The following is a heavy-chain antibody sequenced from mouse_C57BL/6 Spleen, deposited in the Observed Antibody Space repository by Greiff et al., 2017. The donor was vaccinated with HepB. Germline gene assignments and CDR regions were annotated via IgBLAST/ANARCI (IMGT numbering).Heavy chain of an antibody. CDR2: INPNNGGT. CDR3: AREGYFVDY. CDR1: GYTFTDYY. Sequence: EVQLQQSGPELVKPGASVKISCKASGYTFTDYYMNWVKQSHGKSLEWIGDINPNNGGTSYNQKFKGKATLTVDKSSSTAYMELRSLTSEDSAVYYCAREGYFVDYWGQGTSVTVSS. V-gene: IGHV1-26*01. J-gene: IGHJ4*01.